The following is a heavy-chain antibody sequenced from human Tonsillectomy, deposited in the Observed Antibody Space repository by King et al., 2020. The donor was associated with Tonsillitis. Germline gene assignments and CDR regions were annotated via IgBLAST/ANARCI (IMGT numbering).Heavy chain of an antibody. J-gene: IGHJ4*02. Sequence: QLQESGPGLVKPSQTLSLTCTVSGASISSGNYFWSWIRQPAGKGLEWIGRIYITESTNYNPSLNSRVTISVDTSKNQVSLKLSSVTAADTAVYYCARGSYSPMIVAPAVDWGQGTLVTVSS. V-gene: IGHV4-61*02. CDR3: ARGSYSPMIVAPAVD. CDR2: IYITEST. CDR1: GASISSGNYF. D-gene: IGHD3-22*01.